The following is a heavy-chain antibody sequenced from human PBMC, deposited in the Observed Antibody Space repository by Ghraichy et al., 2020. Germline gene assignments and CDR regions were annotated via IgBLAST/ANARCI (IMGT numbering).Heavy chain of an antibody. CDR1: GFTFSSYG. CDR3: ARESGEAFDI. V-gene: IGHV3-21*01. CDR2: ISSSSTYI. J-gene: IGHJ3*02. Sequence: GGSLRLSCAASGFTFSSYGMNWVRQAPGKGLEWVSSISSSSTYIYYADSLKGRFTISRDNAKNSLYLQMNSLRAEDTALYYCARESGEAFDIWGQGTMVTVS. D-gene: IGHD3-10*01.